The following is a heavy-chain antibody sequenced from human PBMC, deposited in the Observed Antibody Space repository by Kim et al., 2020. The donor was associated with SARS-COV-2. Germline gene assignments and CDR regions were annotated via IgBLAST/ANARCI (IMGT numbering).Heavy chain of an antibody. Sequence: GSNKYYADSVKCRFTISRDNSKNTLYLQMNSLRAEDTAVYYCAKGGRFDPWGQGTLVTVSS. CDR3: AKGGRFDP. J-gene: IGHJ5*02. CDR2: GSNK. V-gene: IGHV3-30*02.